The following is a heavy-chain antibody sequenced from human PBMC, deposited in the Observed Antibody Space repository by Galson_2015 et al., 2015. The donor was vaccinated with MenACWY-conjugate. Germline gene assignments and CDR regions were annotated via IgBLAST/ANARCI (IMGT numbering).Heavy chain of an antibody. V-gene: IGHV3-23*01. CDR1: GFTFSNYA. J-gene: IGHJ4*02. D-gene: IGHD2-2*01. CDR2: ISGSGGST. CDR3: ALGYCRTTSCPYYFNY. Sequence: SLRLSCAASGFTFSNYAMSWVRQAPGKGLEWVSAISGSGGSTYYTDSVKGRFTISRDNSKDTLYLRVNSLRAEDTALYYCALGYCRTTSCPYYFNYWGQGSLVTVSS.